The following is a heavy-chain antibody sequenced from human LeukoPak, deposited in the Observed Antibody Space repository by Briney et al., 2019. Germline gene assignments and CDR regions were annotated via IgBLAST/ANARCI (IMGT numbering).Heavy chain of an antibody. Sequence: GVSESLFCAPSGFTLDDYAMQWVRHATGGGLEWLSAISGSGGSTYYADSVKGRFTISRDNSKNSLYLQMNSLRAEDTALYYCANPTRPYRGCFDLWGQGTLVTVSS. CDR3: ANPTRPYRGCFDL. J-gene: IGHJ5*02. D-gene: IGHD2-15*01. CDR2: ISGSGGST. V-gene: IGHV3-43*02. CDR1: GFTLDDYA.